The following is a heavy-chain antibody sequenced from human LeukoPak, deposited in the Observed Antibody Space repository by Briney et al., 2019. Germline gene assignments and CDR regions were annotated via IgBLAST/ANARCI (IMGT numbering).Heavy chain of an antibody. V-gene: IGHV3-30-3*01. CDR1: GFIFTDYY. CDR2: ISYDGSNK. D-gene: IGHD4-23*01. Sequence: GGSLRLSCAASGFIFTDYYMSWIRQAPGKGLEWVAVISYDGSNKYYADSVKGRFTISRDNSKNTLYLQMNSLRAEDTAVYYCAREVSTVVTPGAWFDPWGQGTLVTVSS. CDR3: AREVSTVVTPGAWFDP. J-gene: IGHJ5*02.